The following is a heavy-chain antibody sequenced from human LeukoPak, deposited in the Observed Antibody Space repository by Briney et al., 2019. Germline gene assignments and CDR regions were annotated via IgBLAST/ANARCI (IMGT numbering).Heavy chain of an antibody. CDR1: GDTFTDTY. D-gene: IGHD1-7*01. J-gene: IGHJ4*02. Sequence: GESLKISCKGSGDTFTDTYIAWVRQVAGKGLEWLGIIYHDGSDTRYSPSFEGQVTISVDHSIRTAYLQWTSLKTSATAMYYCSRFPHGNSLDYRGQGALVTVSS. CDR2: IYHDGSDT. CDR3: SRFPHGNSLDY. V-gene: IGHV5-51*01.